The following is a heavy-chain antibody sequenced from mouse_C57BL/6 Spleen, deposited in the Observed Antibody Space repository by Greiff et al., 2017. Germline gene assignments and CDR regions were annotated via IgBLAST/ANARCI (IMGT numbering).Heavy chain of an antibody. Sequence: VQLKESGPELVKPGASVKISCKASGYSFTGYYMNWVKQSPEKSLEWIGEINPSTGGTTYNQKFKAKATLTVDTSSSTAYMQLKSLTSEDSAVYYCASLKGRVDYWGQGTTLTVSS. CDR1: GYSFTGYY. J-gene: IGHJ2*01. CDR3: ASLKGRVDY. CDR2: INPSTGGT. V-gene: IGHV1-42*01. D-gene: IGHD1-3*01.